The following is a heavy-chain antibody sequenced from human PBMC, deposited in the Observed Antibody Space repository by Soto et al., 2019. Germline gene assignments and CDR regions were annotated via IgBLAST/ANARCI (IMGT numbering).Heavy chain of an antibody. Sequence: SGKASCNASVGTFSSYAISWVRQAPGQGLEWMGGIIPIFGTANYAQKFQGRVTITADESTSTAYMELSRLRSEDTAVYYCARGGGSSGDSWGQGNLATVSS. V-gene: IGHV1-69*13. J-gene: IGHJ4*02. CDR3: ARGGGSSGDS. CDR1: VGTFSSYA. D-gene: IGHD2-15*01. CDR2: IIPIFGTA.